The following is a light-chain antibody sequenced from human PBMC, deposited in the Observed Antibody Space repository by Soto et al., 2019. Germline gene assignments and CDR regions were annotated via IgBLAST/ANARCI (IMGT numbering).Light chain of an antibody. V-gene: IGKV3-20*01. J-gene: IGKJ5*01. Sequence: EIVLTQSPGTLSLSPGERATLSCRASQSVSSSYLAWYQQKPGQAPRLLIFGASSRATGIPDRFSGSGSGTDFTLSISRLEPEDFAVYYCQQYGSSPVTFGQGTRLEIK. CDR3: QQYGSSPVT. CDR1: QSVSSSY. CDR2: GAS.